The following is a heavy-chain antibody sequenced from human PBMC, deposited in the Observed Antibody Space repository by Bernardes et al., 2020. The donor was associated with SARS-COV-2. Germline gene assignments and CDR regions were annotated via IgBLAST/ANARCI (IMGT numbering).Heavy chain of an antibody. CDR2: ISDDGSNK. D-gene: IGHD3-10*02. CDR3: ARDTFIVTVSTIIGGFDP. CDR1: GFTFRNYA. V-gene: IGHV3-30*04. J-gene: IGHJ5*02. Sequence: GGSLRPPCTSSGFTFRNYAVHWVRQGPGKGLAWISIISDDGSNKYYAASVKGRFTISRDNSKNTLYLQMNSLRAEDTAVYYCARDTFIVTVSTIIGGFDPLGQGTLVTFSS.